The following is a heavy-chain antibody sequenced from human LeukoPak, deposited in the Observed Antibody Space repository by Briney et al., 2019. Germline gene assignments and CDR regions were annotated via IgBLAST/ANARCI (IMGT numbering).Heavy chain of an antibody. CDR3: AFYYNYGMDV. V-gene: IGHV3-21*01. J-gene: IGHJ6*02. CDR2: ISGSGRYI. CDR1: GFTFSSYG. Sequence: GGSLRLSCAASGFTFSSYGMSWVRPAPGKGLEWVSSISGSGRYIYYGDSMKGRFTVSRDNAKKSLYLQMSSLRAEDTAVYYCAFYYNYGMDVWGQGTTVTGSS.